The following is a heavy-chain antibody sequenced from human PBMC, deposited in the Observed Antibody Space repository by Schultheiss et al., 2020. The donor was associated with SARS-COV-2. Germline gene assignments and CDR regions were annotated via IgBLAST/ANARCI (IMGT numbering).Heavy chain of an antibody. V-gene: IGHV4-59*01. J-gene: IGHJ6*02. D-gene: IGHD6-13*01. CDR1: GGSISSYY. Sequence: SETLSLTCTVSGGSISSYYWSWIRQPPGKGLEWIGYIYYSGSTNYNPSLKSRVTISVDTSKNQFSLKLSSVTAADTAVYYCARDRSGAAAEGIDYYYYGMDVWGQGTTVTVSS. CDR3: ARDRSGAAAEGIDYYYYGMDV. CDR2: IYYSGST.